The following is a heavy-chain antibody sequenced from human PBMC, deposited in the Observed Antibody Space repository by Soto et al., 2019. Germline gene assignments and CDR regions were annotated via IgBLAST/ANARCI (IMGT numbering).Heavy chain of an antibody. CDR3: AHYVSTSPAGWFDP. CDR1: GLSLSTSGEA. CDR2: IYWDDDK. J-gene: IGHJ5*02. V-gene: IGHV2-5*02. D-gene: IGHD3-10*02. Sequence: QITLKESGPTLVKPTQTLPLTCTLSGLSLSTSGEAVGGIRQPPGKALEWLALIYWDDDKRYNPTLKTRPTNTKDTSKNQVVLTLTNMDPVDTATYDCAHYVSTSPAGWFDPWGQGILVTVSS.